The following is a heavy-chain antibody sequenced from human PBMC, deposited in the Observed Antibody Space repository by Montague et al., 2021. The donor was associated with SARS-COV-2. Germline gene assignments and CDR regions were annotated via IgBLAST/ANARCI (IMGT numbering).Heavy chain of an antibody. Sequence: CAISGDSVSSNSAAWNWTSQSPSSGLEWLGRTYYRSKWYNDYAVSVKSRITINPDTSKNQFSLQLNSVTPEDTAVYYCASGRMVPYSSSWTTLYYYYGMDVWGQGTTVTVSS. J-gene: IGHJ6*02. CDR1: GDSVSSNSAA. CDR3: ASGRMVPYSSSWTTLYYYYGMDV. D-gene: IGHD6-13*01. V-gene: IGHV6-1*01. CDR2: TYYRSKWYN.